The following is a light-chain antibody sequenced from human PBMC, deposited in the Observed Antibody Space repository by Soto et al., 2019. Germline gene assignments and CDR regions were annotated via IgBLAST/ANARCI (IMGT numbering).Light chain of an antibody. V-gene: IGKV3-15*01. CDR1: QSVCTN. J-gene: IGKJ1*01. Sequence: EIVLTQTPGTLSLSPGERATLSCRASQSVCTNLAWYQQKPRQAPRLLIYAASTRATGLPARFSGSGSGTEFTLTISSLQSEDFAVYYCQQYNNWPAWTFGQGTKVDIK. CDR3: QQYNNWPAWT. CDR2: AAS.